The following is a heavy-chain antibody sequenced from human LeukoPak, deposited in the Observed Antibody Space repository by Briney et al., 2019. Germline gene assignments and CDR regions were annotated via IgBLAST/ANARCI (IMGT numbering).Heavy chain of an antibody. Sequence: ASVNVSCKASGYTFTGHYMHWVRQAPGQGLEWMGWINPNSGGTNYAQKFQGRVTMTRDTSISTAYMELSRLRSDDTAVYYCARDGYNNIEYWGQGTLVTVSS. V-gene: IGHV1-2*02. D-gene: IGHD5-24*01. J-gene: IGHJ4*02. CDR3: ARDGYNNIEY. CDR1: GYTFTGHY. CDR2: INPNSGGT.